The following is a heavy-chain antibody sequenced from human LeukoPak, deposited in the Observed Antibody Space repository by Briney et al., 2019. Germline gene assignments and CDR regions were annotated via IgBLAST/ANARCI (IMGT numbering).Heavy chain of an antibody. J-gene: IGHJ4*02. D-gene: IGHD6-13*01. V-gene: IGHV4-38-2*02. Sequence: SETLSLTCTVSGDSIRSGYYWGWIRQPPGKGLEWIGSIYHSGSTYYNPSLKSRVTISVDTSKNQFSLKLSSVTAADTAVYYCASDSRSSGVDYWGQGTLVTVSS. CDR1: GDSIRSGYY. CDR2: IYHSGST. CDR3: ASDSRSSGVDY.